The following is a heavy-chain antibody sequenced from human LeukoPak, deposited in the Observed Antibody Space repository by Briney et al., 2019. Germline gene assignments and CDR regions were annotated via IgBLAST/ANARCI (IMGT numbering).Heavy chain of an antibody. CDR1: GYTLTELS. D-gene: IGHD2-2*01. Sequence: ASVKVSCKVSGYTLTELSMHWVRQAPGKGLEWMGGFDPEDGETIYAQKFQGRVTMTEDTSTDTAYMELSSLRSEDTAVYHCATVRDIVVVPAANWFDPWGQGTLVTVSS. V-gene: IGHV1-24*01. CDR3: ATVRDIVVVPAANWFDP. J-gene: IGHJ5*02. CDR2: FDPEDGET.